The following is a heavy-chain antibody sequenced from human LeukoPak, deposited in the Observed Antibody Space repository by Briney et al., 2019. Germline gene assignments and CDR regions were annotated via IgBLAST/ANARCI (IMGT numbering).Heavy chain of an antibody. J-gene: IGHJ3*02. Sequence: GGSLRLSCAASGFTFSSYAMSWVRQGPGKGLEWVSSISGSGGSTNYGDSVKGRFTISRDNSENTLYLQMGSLRAEDMAVYYCASQDSGSSGYSDAFDIWGQGTMVTVSS. CDR2: ISGSGGST. V-gene: IGHV3-23*01. D-gene: IGHD3-22*01. CDR1: GFTFSSYA. CDR3: ASQDSGSSGYSDAFDI.